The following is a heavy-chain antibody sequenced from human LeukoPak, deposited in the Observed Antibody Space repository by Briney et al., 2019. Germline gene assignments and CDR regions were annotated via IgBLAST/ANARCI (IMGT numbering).Heavy chain of an antibody. CDR1: GFTFSSYS. V-gene: IGHV3-53*01. CDR2: IYSGGST. J-gene: IGHJ4*02. D-gene: IGHD1-26*01. CDR3: AKVSEWELLHYFDY. Sequence: GGSLRLSCAASGFTFSSYSMNWVRQAPGKGLEWVSVIYSGGSTYYADSVKGRFTISRDNSKNTLYLQMNSLRAEDTAVYYCAKVSEWELLHYFDYWGQGTLVTVSS.